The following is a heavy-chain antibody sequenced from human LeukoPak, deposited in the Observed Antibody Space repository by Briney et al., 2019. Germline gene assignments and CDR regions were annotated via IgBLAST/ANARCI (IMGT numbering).Heavy chain of an antibody. CDR3: ARDRGRGAAFFDH. CDR1: GFTVSNNY. CDR2: IYSGGST. J-gene: IGHJ4*02. D-gene: IGHD6-13*01. V-gene: IGHV3-53*01. Sequence: PGGSLRLSCAASGFTVSNNYMNWVRQAPGKGLEWVSVIYSGGSTYYADSVKGRFTISRDNSKNTLYLQMNSLRAEDTAVYYCARDRGRGAAFFDHWGQGTLVTVSS.